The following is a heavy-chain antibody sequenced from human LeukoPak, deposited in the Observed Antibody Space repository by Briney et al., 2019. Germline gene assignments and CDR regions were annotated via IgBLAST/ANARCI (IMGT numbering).Heavy chain of an antibody. Sequence: ASVKVSCKASGYTFTSYGISWVRQAPGQGLEWMGWISAYDGNTNYAQKLQGRVIMTTDTSTSTAYMELRSLRSDDTAVYYCARAPFKDCSGGSCYGSPADYWGQGTLVTVSS. CDR1: GYTFTSYG. J-gene: IGHJ4*02. CDR2: ISAYDGNT. CDR3: ARAPFKDCSGGSCYGSPADY. V-gene: IGHV1-18*01. D-gene: IGHD2-15*01.